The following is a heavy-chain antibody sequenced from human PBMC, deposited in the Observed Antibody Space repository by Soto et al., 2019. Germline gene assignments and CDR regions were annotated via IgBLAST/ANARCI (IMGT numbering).Heavy chain of an antibody. J-gene: IGHJ4*02. CDR3: TTDPIRDY. CDR2: VKREIDGATA. CDR1: ESTLSNVW. V-gene: IGHV3-15*01. Sequence: GSLRLSCAPSESTLSNVWMSWVRQAPGKGLEWLGRVKREIDGATADYAAPVKGRFIISRDDSKNTVYLQMSSLRTQDTGIYYCTTDPIRDYWGLGTLVTVSS. D-gene: IGHD2-21*01.